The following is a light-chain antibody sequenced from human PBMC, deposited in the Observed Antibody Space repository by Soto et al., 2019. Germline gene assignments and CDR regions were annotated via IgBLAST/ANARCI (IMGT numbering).Light chain of an antibody. CDR1: SSNIGAGYD. J-gene: IGLJ2*01. CDR3: PSSGSRLSRV. V-gene: IGLV1-40*01. Sequence: QSVLTQPPSVSGAPGQRVTISCTGSSSNIGAGYDVHWYQQLPGTAPKLLIYGNSNRPSGVPDRSSGSKSGTSASLAITGLQAEDEADYYCPSSGSRLSRVVGGGTKLTVL. CDR2: GNS.